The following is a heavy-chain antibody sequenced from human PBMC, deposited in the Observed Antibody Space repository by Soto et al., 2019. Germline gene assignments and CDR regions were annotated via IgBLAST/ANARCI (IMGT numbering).Heavy chain of an antibody. CDR2: IYHSGST. J-gene: IGHJ3*02. V-gene: IGHV4-4*02. CDR1: GGSISSSNW. D-gene: IGHD2-15*01. Sequence: PSETLSLTCAVSGGSISSSNWWSCVRQPPGKGLEWIGEIYHSGSTNYNPSLKSRVTISVDKSKNQFSLKLSSVTAADTAVYYCARVVGYCSGGSCLDAFDIWGQGTMVTVSS. CDR3: ARVVGYCSGGSCLDAFDI.